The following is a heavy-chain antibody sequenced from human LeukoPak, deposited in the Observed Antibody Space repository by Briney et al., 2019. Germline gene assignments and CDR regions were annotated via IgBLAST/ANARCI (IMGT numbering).Heavy chain of an antibody. CDR1: GVSFSGHY. D-gene: IGHD4-11*01. J-gene: IGHJ6*02. Sequence: SETLSLTCAVFGVSFSGHYWSWIRQPPGKGLEWIGEINHRGSTTYNPSLKSRVTISVDMSKSQFSLKLSSVTAADTAVYYCARDRYSNSFYYYYAMDVWGQGTTVTVSS. CDR2: INHRGST. CDR3: ARDRYSNSFYYYYAMDV. V-gene: IGHV4-34*01.